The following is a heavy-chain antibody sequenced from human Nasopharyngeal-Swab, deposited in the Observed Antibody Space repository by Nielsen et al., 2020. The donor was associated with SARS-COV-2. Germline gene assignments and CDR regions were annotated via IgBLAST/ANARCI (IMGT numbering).Heavy chain of an antibody. Sequence: GESLKISCAASGFTFSSYSMNWVRQAPGKGLEWVSYISGSSSSIYYADSVKSRFTISRDNAKNSLYLQMNSLRAEDTAVYYCGRNPYSTGWHVDYWGQGTLVTVSS. CDR1: GFTFSSYS. V-gene: IGHV3-48*04. CDR2: ISGSSSSI. J-gene: IGHJ4*02. D-gene: IGHD6-19*01. CDR3: GRNPYSTGWHVDY.